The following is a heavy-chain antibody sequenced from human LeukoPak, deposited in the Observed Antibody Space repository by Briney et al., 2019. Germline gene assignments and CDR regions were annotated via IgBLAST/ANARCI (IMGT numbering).Heavy chain of an antibody. CDR2: ISWNSGSI. J-gene: IGHJ3*02. Sequence: PGRSLRLSCAASGFTFDDYAMHWVRQAPGKGLEWVSGISWNSGSIGYADSVKVRFTISRDNAKNSLYLQMNSLRAEDTALYYCAKDMYYDRFAFDIWGQGTMVTVSS. D-gene: IGHD3-22*01. CDR1: GFTFDDYA. CDR3: AKDMYYDRFAFDI. V-gene: IGHV3-9*01.